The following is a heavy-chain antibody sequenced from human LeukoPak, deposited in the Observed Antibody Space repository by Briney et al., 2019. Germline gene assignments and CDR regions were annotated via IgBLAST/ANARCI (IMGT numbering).Heavy chain of an antibody. D-gene: IGHD1-26*01. CDR2: ISYSGNA. CDR3: AKRGARGSSGRDDN. J-gene: IGHJ4*02. Sequence: PSETLSLTCTVSGGSISSSSYYWGWIRQPPGKGLEWIGSISYSGNAYYNPSLESRVTISVDTSKNQFSLKLSSVTAADTAVYYCAKRGARGSSGRDDNWGQGTLVTVSS. CDR1: GGSISSSSYY. V-gene: IGHV4-39*01.